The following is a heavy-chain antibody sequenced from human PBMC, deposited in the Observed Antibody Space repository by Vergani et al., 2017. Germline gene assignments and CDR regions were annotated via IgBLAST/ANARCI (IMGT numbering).Heavy chain of an antibody. D-gene: IGHD6-19*01. CDR1: GFTFDDYT. J-gene: IGHJ6*02. CDR3: AKDSCGWHEYYYYYYGMDV. V-gene: IGHV3-43*01. Sequence: EVQLVESGGVVVQPGGSLRLSCAASGFTFDDYTMHWVRQAPGKGLEWVSLISWDGGSTYYADSVKGRFTISRDNSKNSLYLQMNSLRTEDTALYYCAKDSCGWHEYYYYYYGMDVWGQGTTVTVSS. CDR2: ISWDGGST.